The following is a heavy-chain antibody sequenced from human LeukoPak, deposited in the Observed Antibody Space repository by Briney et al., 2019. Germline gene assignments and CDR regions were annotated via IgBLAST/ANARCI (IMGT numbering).Heavy chain of an antibody. D-gene: IGHD6-13*01. V-gene: IGHV3-30*02. CDR3: AKDLRQQLGPRGYYYGMDV. CDR2: IRYDGSNK. J-gene: IGHJ6*02. CDR1: GFTFSSYG. Sequence: PGGSLRLSCAASGFTFSSYGMHWVRQAPGKGLEWVAFIRYDGSNKYYADSVKGRFTISRDNSKNTLYLQMNSLRAEDTAVYYCAKDLRQQLGPRGYYYGMDVWGQGTTVTVSS.